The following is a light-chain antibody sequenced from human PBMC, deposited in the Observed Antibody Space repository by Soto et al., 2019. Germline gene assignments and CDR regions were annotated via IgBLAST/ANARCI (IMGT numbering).Light chain of an antibody. V-gene: IGLV1-51*01. CDR3: GTWDSSLSAGV. CDR2: DNN. CDR1: SSNIGKNY. Sequence: QSVLTQPPSVSAAPGQKVTISCSGGSSNIGKNYASWYQQLPGTVPKLLIYDNNKRPSGIPDRFSGSKSGTSATLGITGLQTGDEADYYCGTWDSSLSAGVFGGGTKLTVL. J-gene: IGLJ2*01.